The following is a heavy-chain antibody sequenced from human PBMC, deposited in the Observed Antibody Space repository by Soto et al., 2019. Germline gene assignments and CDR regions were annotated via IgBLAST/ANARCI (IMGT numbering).Heavy chain of an antibody. CDR3: ARNKIWFGEPPNWFDP. CDR1: GGSISSYY. D-gene: IGHD3-10*01. CDR2: IYYSGST. Sequence: QVQLQESGPGLVKPSETLSLTCTVSGGSISSYYWSWIRQPPGKGLEWSGYIYYSGSTNYNPSLKSRVTISVDTSKNQFSLKLSSVTAADTAVYYCARNKIWFGEPPNWFDPWGQGTLVTVSS. J-gene: IGHJ5*02. V-gene: IGHV4-59*01.